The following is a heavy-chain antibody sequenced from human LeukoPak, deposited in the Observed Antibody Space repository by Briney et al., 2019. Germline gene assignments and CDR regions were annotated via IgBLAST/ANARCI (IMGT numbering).Heavy chain of an antibody. CDR2: ISAYNGNT. Sequence: ASVKVSCKASGYTFTSYGISWVRQAPGQGLEWMGRISAYNGNTNYAQKLQGRVTMTIATSTSTAYMELRSLRSDDTAVYYCARALMSFTMIVVASAHWGQGTLVTVSS. CDR1: GYTFTSYG. V-gene: IGHV1-18*01. J-gene: IGHJ4*02. CDR3: ARALMSFTMIVVASAH. D-gene: IGHD3-22*01.